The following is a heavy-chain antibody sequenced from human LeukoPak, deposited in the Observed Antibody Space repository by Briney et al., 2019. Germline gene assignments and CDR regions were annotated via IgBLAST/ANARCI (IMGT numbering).Heavy chain of an antibody. CDR2: FDPEDGET. J-gene: IGHJ6*02. V-gene: IGHV1-24*01. CDR1: GYTLTELS. Sequence: ASVKISCKVSGYTLTELSMHWVRQAPGKGLEWMGGFDPEDGETIYAQKFQGRVTMTEHTSTDTAYMELSSLRSEDTAVYYCATDHPVEGWTYFVNHGMDVWGQGTTVTVSS. CDR3: ATDHPVEGWTYFVNHGMDV. D-gene: IGHD1-7*01.